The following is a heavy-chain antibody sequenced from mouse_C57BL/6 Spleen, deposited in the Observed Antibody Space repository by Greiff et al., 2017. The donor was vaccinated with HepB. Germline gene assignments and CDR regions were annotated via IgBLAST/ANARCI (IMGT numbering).Heavy chain of an antibody. D-gene: IGHD2-3*01. Sequence: QVQLKQPGAELVKPGASVKLSCKASGYTFTSYWMHWVKQRPGQGLEWIGMIHPNSGSTNYNEKFKSKATLTVDKSSSTAYMQLSSLTSEDSAVYYCARSYDGYRYFDVWGTGTTVTVSS. V-gene: IGHV1-64*01. CDR3: ARSYDGYRYFDV. J-gene: IGHJ1*03. CDR2: IHPNSGST. CDR1: GYTFTSYW.